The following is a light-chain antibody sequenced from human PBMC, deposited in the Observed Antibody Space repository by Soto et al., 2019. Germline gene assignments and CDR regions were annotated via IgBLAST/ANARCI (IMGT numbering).Light chain of an antibody. CDR1: QSIGTW. J-gene: IGKJ1*01. CDR3: QQHNTYSRA. Sequence: DIQMTQSPSTLSASVGDRVTITCRASQSIGTWLAWYQHKPGRAPKLLIYDASTLEGGVPSRFSGSRSGTEFTFTISSLQPDDFATYYCQQHNTYSRAFGQGTKADIK. V-gene: IGKV1-5*01. CDR2: DAS.